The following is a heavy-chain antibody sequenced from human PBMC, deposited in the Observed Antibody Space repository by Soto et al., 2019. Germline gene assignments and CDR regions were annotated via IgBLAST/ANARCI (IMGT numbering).Heavy chain of an antibody. Sequence: QVQLVQSGAEVKKPGASVKVSCKASGYTFTTYYIHWVRQAPGQGLEWMGVINPSGGSTTNAQKFQGQVTMDQDWSTSTVYMELSRLRSEDKAGYYCAGDFADYYGSSSYSYVRGGEGGFDYWGQGSMVTVSS. CDR1: GYTFTTYY. V-gene: IGHV1-46*01. CDR3: AGDFADYYGSSSYSYVRGGEGGFDY. CDR2: INPSGGST. J-gene: IGHJ4*02. D-gene: IGHD3-22*01.